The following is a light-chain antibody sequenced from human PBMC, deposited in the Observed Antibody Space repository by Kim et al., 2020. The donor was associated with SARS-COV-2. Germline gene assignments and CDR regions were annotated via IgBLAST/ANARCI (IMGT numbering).Light chain of an antibody. Sequence: ASVGDTVTITCRASQGINSNLAWYQQRPGKAPNLLIYSAFTLHSGVPSRFSGSGSGTDFILTITSLQPEDFATYHCQQHHSFPLTFGGGTKVDIK. CDR2: SAF. J-gene: IGKJ4*01. CDR3: QQHHSFPLT. CDR1: QGINSN. V-gene: IGKV1-9*01.